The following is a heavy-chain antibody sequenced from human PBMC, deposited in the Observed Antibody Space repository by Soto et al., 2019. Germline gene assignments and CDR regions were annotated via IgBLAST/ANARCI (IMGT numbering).Heavy chain of an antibody. CDR1: GAALNSGNYY. V-gene: IGHV4-31*03. D-gene: IGHD1-1*01. CDR3: ERLTTPTNNYQWFYP. Sequence: PSETLSLTCSVSGAALNSGNYYWSWIRQVPGKGLEWIGHIYVTGAVDYNPSLRDRITISQDTSERQFSLNLRLVTAADTAVYYCERLTTPTNNYQWFYPWSYGTLAEISS. CDR2: IYVTGAV. J-gene: IGHJ5*02.